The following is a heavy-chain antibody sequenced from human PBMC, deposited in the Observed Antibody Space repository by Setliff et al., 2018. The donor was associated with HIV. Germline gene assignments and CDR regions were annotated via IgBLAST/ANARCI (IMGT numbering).Heavy chain of an antibody. CDR3: AREDPPADFHFWSGRLAD. J-gene: IGHJ4*02. D-gene: IGHD3-3*02. CDR2: ISGSGIGS. V-gene: IGHV3-23*01. CDR1: GFTFSRYA. Sequence: GGSLRLSCAASGFTFSRYAMTWVRQAPGKGLEWVSAISGSGIGSYYPDSVRGRFTISRDNYKNTLYLQMKSLRAEDTAVYYCAREDPPADFHFWSGRLADWGQGSLVTVSS.